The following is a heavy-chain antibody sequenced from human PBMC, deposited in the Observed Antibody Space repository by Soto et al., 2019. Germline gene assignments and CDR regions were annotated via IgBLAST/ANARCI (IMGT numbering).Heavy chain of an antibody. J-gene: IGHJ4*02. CDR2: TYYRSKWDS. V-gene: IGHV6-1*01. CDR3: ERTTYNDFWSGYYQFGH. CDR1: GDSVSSNRAA. Sequence: SQTLALTGDISGDSVSSNRAAWNWIRQSPSRGLGWLGRTYYRSKWDSDYALSVKSRVTIKADISKNLFTLQLDYVTPEETDVYYCERTTYNDFWSGYYQFGHWGQGTPVTVSS. D-gene: IGHD3-3*01.